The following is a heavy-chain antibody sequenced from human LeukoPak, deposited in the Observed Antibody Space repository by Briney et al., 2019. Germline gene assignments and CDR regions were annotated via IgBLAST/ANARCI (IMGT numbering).Heavy chain of an antibody. CDR2: IYTTGST. CDR3: AGELLPPGKYYYHMGV. D-gene: IGHD3-22*01. Sequence: SETLSLTCTVSGASIGSGSYYWRWLRQPAGKGLEWIGRIYTTGSTDYNPSLKSRFSMSIDTSKNQLSLRLSSVTAADTAVYYCAGELLPPGKYYYHMGVWGKGTTLTVSS. V-gene: IGHV4-61*02. J-gene: IGHJ6*03. CDR1: GASIGSGSYY.